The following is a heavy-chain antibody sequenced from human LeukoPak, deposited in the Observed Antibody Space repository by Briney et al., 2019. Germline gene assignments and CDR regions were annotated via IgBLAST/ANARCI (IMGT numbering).Heavy chain of an antibody. J-gene: IGHJ4*02. D-gene: IGHD3-3*01. V-gene: IGHV4-39*01. CDR1: GGSISSSSYY. CDR2: IYYSGST. CDR3: ARHGGITIFGMVQPYLDY. Sequence: KPSETLSLTCTVSGGSISSSSYYWGWIRQPPGKGLEWIGSIYYSGSTYYNPSLKSRVTISVDTSKNQFSLKLSSVTAADTAVYYCARHGGITIFGMVQPYLDYWGQGTLVTVSS.